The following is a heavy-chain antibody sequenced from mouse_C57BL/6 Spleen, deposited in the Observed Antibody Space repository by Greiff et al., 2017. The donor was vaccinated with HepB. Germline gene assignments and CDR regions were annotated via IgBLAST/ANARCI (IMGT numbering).Heavy chain of an antibody. CDR2: IYPGSGNT. CDR1: GYTFTDYY. V-gene: IGHV1-76*01. D-gene: IGHD1-1*01. Sequence: QVQLQQSGAELVRPGASVKLSCKASGYTFTDYYINWVKQSPGQGLEWIARIYPGSGNTYYNEKFKGKATLTAEKSSSTAYMQLSSLTSEDSAVYCCARGSSYDAMDYWGQGTSVTVSS. J-gene: IGHJ4*01. CDR3: ARGSSYDAMDY.